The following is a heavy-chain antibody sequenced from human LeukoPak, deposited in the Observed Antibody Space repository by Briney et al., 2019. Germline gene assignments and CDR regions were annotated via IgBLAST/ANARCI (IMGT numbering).Heavy chain of an antibody. J-gene: IGHJ6*03. CDR2: INPNSGGT. CDR3: ARLSGAGFSYYYYMDV. CDR1: GYTFTGYY. V-gene: IGHV1-2*02. Sequence: EASVKVSCTASGYTFTGYYMHWVRQAPGQGLEWMGWINPNSGGTNYAQKFQGRVTMTRDTSISTAYMELSRLRSDDTAVYYCARLSGAGFSYYYYMDVWGKGTTVTVSS. D-gene: IGHD3-10*01.